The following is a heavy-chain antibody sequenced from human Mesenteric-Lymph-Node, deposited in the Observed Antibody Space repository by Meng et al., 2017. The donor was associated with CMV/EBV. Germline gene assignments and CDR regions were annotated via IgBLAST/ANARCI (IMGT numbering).Heavy chain of an antibody. CDR1: GFYISAYH. CDR3: AREVVRVVTSADMDV. CDR2: VSSSDTYK. Sequence: GESLKISCAASGFYISAYHMNWVRHVPGKGLEWVSSVSSSDTYKFYGDSVKGRFTISRDNAKNSLYLQMSSLRAEGTAIYYCAREVVRVVTSADMDVWGEGTAVTVSS. J-gene: IGHJ6*04. V-gene: IGHV3-21*01. D-gene: IGHD3-3*01.